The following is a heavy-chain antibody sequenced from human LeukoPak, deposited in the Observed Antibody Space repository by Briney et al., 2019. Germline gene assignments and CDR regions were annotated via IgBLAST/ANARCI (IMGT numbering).Heavy chain of an antibody. J-gene: IGHJ4*02. D-gene: IGHD3-10*01. CDR2: VSAYNGNT. CDR1: GYTFTNYG. V-gene: IGHV1-18*01. CDR3: AREDYGSGQWDY. Sequence: ASVKVSCKASGYTFTNYGISWVRQAPGQGLEWMGWVSAYNGNTNYAQKLQGRVTMTTDTSTSTAYMELRSLRSDDTAVYYCAREDYGSGQWDYWGQGTLVTVSS.